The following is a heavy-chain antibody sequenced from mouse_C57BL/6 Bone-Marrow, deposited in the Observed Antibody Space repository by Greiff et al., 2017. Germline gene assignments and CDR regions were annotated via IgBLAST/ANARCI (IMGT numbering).Heavy chain of an antibody. CDR1: GYSITSGYD. Sequence: EVKLVESGPGMVKPSQSLSLTCTVTGYSITSGYDWHWIRHFPGNKLEWMGYISYSGSTNYNPSLKSRISITHDTSKNHFFLKLNSVTTEDTATYYCARDGLRSWYFDVWGTGTTVTVSS. V-gene: IGHV3-1*01. CDR2: ISYSGST. CDR3: ARDGLRSWYFDV. J-gene: IGHJ1*03. D-gene: IGHD1-1*01.